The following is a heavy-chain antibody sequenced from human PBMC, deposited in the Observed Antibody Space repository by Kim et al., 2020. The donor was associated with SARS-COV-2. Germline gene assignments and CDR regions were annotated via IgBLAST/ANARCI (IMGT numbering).Heavy chain of an antibody. J-gene: IGHJ4*02. V-gene: IGHV1-69*04. Sequence: QKFQGRVPITADKSTSTAYMDLTSLRSEDTAVYYCARVRDYGSGSSPFDCWGQGTLVTVSS. CDR3: ARVRDYGSGSSPFDC. D-gene: IGHD3-10*01.